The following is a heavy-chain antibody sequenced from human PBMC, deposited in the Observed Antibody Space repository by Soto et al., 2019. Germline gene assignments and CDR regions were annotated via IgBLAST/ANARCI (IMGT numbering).Heavy chain of an antibody. CDR1: GDSISRCGYY. CDR3: VGDGAGAYALGWFGA. D-gene: IGHD2-2*01. Sequence: QVQLQESGPGLVKPSQTLSLSCSVSGDSISRCGYYWNWIRQHPRKGLEWIGYIYNSGSTNYNPSRKRRVPISVAPSKNQLSLELTTVTAAYTAVYYCVGDGAGAYALGWFGAWGQVLLVAVAS. V-gene: IGHV4-31*03. J-gene: IGHJ5*02. CDR2: IYNSGST.